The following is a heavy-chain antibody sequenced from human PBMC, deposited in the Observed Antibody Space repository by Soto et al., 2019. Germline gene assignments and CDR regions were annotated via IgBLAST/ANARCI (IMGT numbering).Heavy chain of an antibody. V-gene: IGHV4-4*02. CDR3: ARDDHIVVVPTSLGAMDV. J-gene: IGHJ6*02. D-gene: IGHD2-2*01. CDR1: GGSISSNKR. Sequence: KPSETLSLTCAVYGGSISSNKRWSWVRQPPGKGLEWIGEIYHSGSTNYNPSLKSRVTISLDKSKNQFSLKLTSVTAADSAVYYCARDDHIVVVPTSLGAMDVWGQGTTVTVSS. CDR2: IYHSGST.